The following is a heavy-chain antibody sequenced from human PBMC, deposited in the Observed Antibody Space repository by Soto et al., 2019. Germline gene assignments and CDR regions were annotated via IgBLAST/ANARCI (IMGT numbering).Heavy chain of an antibody. J-gene: IGHJ4*02. CDR1: GFSLSNARMG. Sequence: QVTLKESGPVLVKPTETLTLTCTVSGFSLSNARMGVSWIRQPPGKALEWLAHIFSNDEKSYSTSLKSRLTISKDTSKSQVVLTMTNMDPVXXXXXXXXRSYLAGFFDYWGQGTLVTXSS. CDR3: XRSYLAGFFDY. D-gene: IGHD1-26*01. V-gene: IGHV2-26*01. CDR2: IFSNDEK.